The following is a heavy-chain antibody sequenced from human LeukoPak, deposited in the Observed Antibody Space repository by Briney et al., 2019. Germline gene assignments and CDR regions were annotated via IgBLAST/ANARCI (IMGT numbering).Heavy chain of an antibody. V-gene: IGHV3-48*04. CDR2: ISSSGSTI. D-gene: IGHD3-10*01. Sequence: PGGSLRLSCAASGFTFSSYAMRWVRQAPGKGLEWVSYISSSGSTIYYADSVKGRFTISRDNAKNSLYLQMNSLRAEDTAVYYCARDLGYGSGSQRYNWFDPWGQGTLVTVSS. J-gene: IGHJ5*02. CDR3: ARDLGYGSGSQRYNWFDP. CDR1: GFTFSSYA.